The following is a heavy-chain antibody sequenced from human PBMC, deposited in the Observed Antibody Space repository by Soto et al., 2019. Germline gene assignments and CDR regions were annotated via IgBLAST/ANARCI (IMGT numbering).Heavy chain of an antibody. CDR2: VSGSGGTT. CDR1: GFTFSSSA. CDR3: ARCTVDTIVTSGWCHYLDP. D-gene: IGHD6-19*01. Sequence: EVQLLDSGGGLVQPGGSLRLSCAASGFTFSSSAMSWVRQAPGKGLEWVSAVSGSGGTTYYADSVRGRFTISRDNSKNTLYLQMNSRRAEGTAIYFCARCTVDTIVTSGWCHYLDPWGQGTLVTVSS. V-gene: IGHV3-23*01. J-gene: IGHJ5*02.